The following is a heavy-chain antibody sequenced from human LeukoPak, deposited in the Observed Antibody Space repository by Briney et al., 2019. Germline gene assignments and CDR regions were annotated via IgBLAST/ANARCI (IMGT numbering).Heavy chain of an antibody. CDR1: GFTFSSYG. CDR2: IWYDGSNK. V-gene: IGHV3-33*01. Sequence: PGGSLRLSCAASGFTFSSYGMHWVRQAPGKGLEWVAVIWYDGSNKYYADSVKGRFTISRDNSKNTLYLQMNSLRAEDTAVYYCASSSGWSFDDDYWAREPWSPSPQ. D-gene: IGHD6-19*01. J-gene: IGHJ4*02. CDR3: ASSSGWSFDDDY.